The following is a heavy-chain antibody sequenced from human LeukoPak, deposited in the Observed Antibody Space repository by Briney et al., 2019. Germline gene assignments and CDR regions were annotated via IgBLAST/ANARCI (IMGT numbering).Heavy chain of an antibody. D-gene: IGHD3-10*01. CDR1: GYTFTGYY. CDR2: INPNSGGT. J-gene: IGHJ4*02. V-gene: IGHV1-2*06. CDR3: ARPPYGSGLTRGY. Sequence: ASVKVSCKASGYTFTGYYMHWVRQAPGQGLEWMGRINPNSGGTNYAQKFQGRVTMTRDTSISTAYMELSRLRSDDTAVYYCARPPYGSGLTRGYWGQGTLVTVSS.